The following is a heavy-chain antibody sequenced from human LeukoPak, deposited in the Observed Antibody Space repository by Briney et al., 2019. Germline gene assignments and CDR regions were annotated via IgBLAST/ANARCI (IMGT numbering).Heavy chain of an antibody. V-gene: IGHV1-8*03. CDR3: AREGDGNIVVVTAEAFDI. CDR2: MNPNSGNT. CDR1: GYTFTSYD. D-gene: IGHD2-21*02. J-gene: IGHJ3*02. Sequence: GASVKVSCTASGYTFTSYDINWVRQATGQGPEWMGWMNPNSGNTGYAQKFQGRVTITRNTSISTAYMELSSLRSEDTAVYYCAREGDGNIVVVTAEAFDIWGQGAMVTVSS.